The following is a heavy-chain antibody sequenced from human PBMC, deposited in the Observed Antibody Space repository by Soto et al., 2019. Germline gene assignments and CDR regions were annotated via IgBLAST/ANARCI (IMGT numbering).Heavy chain of an antibody. J-gene: IGHJ4*02. CDR2: ISYDGSNK. V-gene: IGHV3-30-3*01. D-gene: IGHD1-7*01. CDR3: ARDRRYKLELLGY. Sequence: PGGSLRLSCAASGFTFSSYAMHWVRRAPGKGLEWVAVISYDGSNKYYADSVKGRFTISRDNSKNTLYLQMNSLRAEDTAVYYCARDRRYKLELLGYWGQGTLVTVSS. CDR1: GFTFSSYA.